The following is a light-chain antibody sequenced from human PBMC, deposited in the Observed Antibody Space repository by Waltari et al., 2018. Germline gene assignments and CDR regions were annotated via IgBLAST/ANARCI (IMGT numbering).Light chain of an antibody. V-gene: IGKV1-5*03. CDR3: QHYESFPWT. J-gene: IGKJ1*01. Sequence: DIQMPQSPSTLSASVGDRVTITCRASQSINRWLAWYQQKPGKDPNLLIYKSSNLKSGVPSRFSGSGSGTEFTLTISSLQPEDSATYYCQHYESFPWTFGQGTKVEIK. CDR1: QSINRW. CDR2: KSS.